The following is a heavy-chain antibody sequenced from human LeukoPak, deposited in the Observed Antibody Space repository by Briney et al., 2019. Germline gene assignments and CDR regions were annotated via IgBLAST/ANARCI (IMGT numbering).Heavy chain of an antibody. CDR2: IDPNSGGT. V-gene: IGHV1-2*02. CDR1: GYTFTDYY. CDR3: ARDLGSMDILTGYYTLDY. J-gene: IGHJ4*02. Sequence: ASVKVSCKASGYTFTDYYMHWVRQAPGQGLEWLGWIDPNSGGTHYAQKFQGRVTMTRDTSITTAYMELSRLRSDDTAVYYCARDLGSMDILTGYYTLDYWGQGTLVTVSS. D-gene: IGHD3-9*01.